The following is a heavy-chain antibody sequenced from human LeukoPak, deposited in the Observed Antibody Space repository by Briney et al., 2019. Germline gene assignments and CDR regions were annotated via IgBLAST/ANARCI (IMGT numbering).Heavy chain of an antibody. CDR2: ISPNNGNT. D-gene: IGHD1-1*01. V-gene: IGHV1-18*01. Sequence: ASVKVSCKAFGYTFDSSSITWVRQAPGQRLEWMGWISPNNGNTHYAQGVQGRVTMTTDTSRSTAYMELRSLTSDDTAVYYCTRVRNSDNWWGAFDIWGRGTMVTVSS. CDR3: TRVRNSDNWWGAFDI. J-gene: IGHJ3*02. CDR1: GYTFDSSS.